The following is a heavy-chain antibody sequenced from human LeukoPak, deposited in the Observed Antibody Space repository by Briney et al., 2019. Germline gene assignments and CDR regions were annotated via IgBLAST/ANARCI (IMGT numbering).Heavy chain of an antibody. Sequence: SETLSLTCAVSGDSISSSHWWSWVRQSPGKGLEWIGEIYHSGNTNYNPSLKSRVAISLDKSSNQFSLRLTSVTAADTALYFCARVRDYDLLTGNDAFDVWGQGIMVTVSS. D-gene: IGHD3-9*01. V-gene: IGHV4-4*02. CDR1: GDSISSSHW. CDR2: IYHSGNT. J-gene: IGHJ3*01. CDR3: ARVRDYDLLTGNDAFDV.